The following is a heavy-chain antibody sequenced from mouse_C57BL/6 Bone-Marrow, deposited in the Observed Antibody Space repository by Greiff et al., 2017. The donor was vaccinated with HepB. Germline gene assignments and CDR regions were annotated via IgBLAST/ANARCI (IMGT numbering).Heavy chain of an antibody. CDR1: GYTFTDYE. CDR2: IDPETGGT. CDR3: TKLRLRPAWFAY. J-gene: IGHJ3*01. D-gene: IGHD3-2*02. Sequence: VQLQQSGAELVRPGASVTLSCKASGYTFTDYEMHWVKQTPVHGLEWIGAIDPETGGTAYNQKFKGKAILTADKSSSTAYMELRSLTSEDSAVYYCTKLRLRPAWFAYWGQGTLVTVSA. V-gene: IGHV1-15*01.